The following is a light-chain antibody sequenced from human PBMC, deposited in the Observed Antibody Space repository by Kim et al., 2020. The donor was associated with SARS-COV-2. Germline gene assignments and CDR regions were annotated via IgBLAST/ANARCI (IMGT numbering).Light chain of an antibody. V-gene: IGKV3-15*01. CDR2: GAS. Sequence: EIVLTQSPATLSLSPGERATLSCRASQSIGINLAWYQQKPGQAPRLVIYGASARASGIPAKISATGSGTEFTLTISSLQSEDFAVYYCQQYNNWPRTFGQGTKVDIK. CDR1: QSIGIN. CDR3: QQYNNWPRT. J-gene: IGKJ1*01.